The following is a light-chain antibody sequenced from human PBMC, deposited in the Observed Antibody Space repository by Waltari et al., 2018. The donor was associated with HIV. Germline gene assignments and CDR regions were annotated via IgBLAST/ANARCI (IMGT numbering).Light chain of an antibody. Sequence: DIVMTQSPDSLAVSLGERATIHCKSSHSLLYTSNNKNYLAWYQHKPGQPPKLLIYWASTRQSGVPDRFSGSGSGTDFTLTISSLQAEDVAVYYCQQYYRPRLGITFGQGTRLEIK. CDR2: WAS. CDR1: HSLLYTSNNKNY. V-gene: IGKV4-1*01. CDR3: QQYYRPRLGIT. J-gene: IGKJ5*01.